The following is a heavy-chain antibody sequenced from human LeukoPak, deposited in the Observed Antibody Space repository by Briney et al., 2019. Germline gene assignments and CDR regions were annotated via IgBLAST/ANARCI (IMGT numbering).Heavy chain of an antibody. V-gene: IGHV3-30*18. D-gene: IGHD5-12*01. J-gene: IGHJ4*02. CDR3: AKVYSGYGHFDY. CDR2: ISYDGSNK. Sequence: PGGSLRLSCAASGFTFSSYGMHWVRQAPGKGLEWVAVISYDGSNKYYADSVKGRFTISRDNSKNTLYLQMNSLRAEDTAVHYCAKVYSGYGHFDYWGQGTLVTVSS. CDR1: GFTFSSYG.